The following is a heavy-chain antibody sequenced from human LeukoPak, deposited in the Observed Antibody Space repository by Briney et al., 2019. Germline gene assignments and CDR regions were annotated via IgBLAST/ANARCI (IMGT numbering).Heavy chain of an antibody. Sequence: GGSLRLSCAASGFTFSSYAMHWVRQAPGKGPEWVAVISYDGSNKYYADSVKGRFTISRDNSKNTLYLQMNSLRAEDTAVYYCARAGYNYLYYFDYWGQGTLVTVSS. D-gene: IGHD5-24*01. CDR2: ISYDGSNK. CDR1: GFTFSSYA. V-gene: IGHV3-30*04. J-gene: IGHJ4*02. CDR3: ARAGYNYLYYFDY.